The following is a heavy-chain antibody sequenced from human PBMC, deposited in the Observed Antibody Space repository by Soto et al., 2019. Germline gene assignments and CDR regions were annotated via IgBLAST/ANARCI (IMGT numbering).Heavy chain of an antibody. CDR1: GYTFTSYA. J-gene: IGHJ6*03. CDR2: INAGNGNT. V-gene: IGHV1-3*01. D-gene: IGHD3-3*01. CDR3: ARTYYDFWSGYYAEGPYYYYMDV. Sequence: ASVKVSCKASGYTFTSYAMHWVRQAPGQRLEWMGWINAGNGNTKYSQKFQGRVTITRDTSASTAYMELSSLRSEDTAVYYCARTYYDFWSGYYAEGPYYYYMDVWGKGTTVTVSS.